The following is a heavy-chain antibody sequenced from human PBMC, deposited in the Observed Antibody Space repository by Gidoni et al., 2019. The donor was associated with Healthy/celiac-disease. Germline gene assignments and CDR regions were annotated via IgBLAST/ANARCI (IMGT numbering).Heavy chain of an antibody. CDR3: AKELFTQTMIVVGRDAFDI. J-gene: IGHJ3*02. Sequence: EVQLLESGGGLVQPGGSLRLSCAASGFTFSSYAMSWVRQAPGKGLEWVSAISGSGGSTYYADSVKGRFTISRDNSKNTLYLQMNSLRAEDTAVYYCAKELFTQTMIVVGRDAFDIWGQGTMVTVSS. V-gene: IGHV3-23*01. CDR2: ISGSGGST. D-gene: IGHD3-22*01. CDR1: GFTFSSYA.